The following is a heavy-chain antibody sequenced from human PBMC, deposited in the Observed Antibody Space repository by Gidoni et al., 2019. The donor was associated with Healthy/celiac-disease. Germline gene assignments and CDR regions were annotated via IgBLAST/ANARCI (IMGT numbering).Heavy chain of an antibody. Sequence: DQRGQSGAEVKKTGASGKVSSQASGYTFSSEAMHWLRPAPGQRLEWMGCINAGNGNTTYSQKFQGRVTITSDTSASTAYMDLRSLRSEDTAVSYCSSTLLRHYCYFDLWGRGTLVTVSS. CDR2: INAGNGNT. V-gene: IGHV1-3*01. D-gene: IGHD2-21*02. CDR3: SSTLLRHYCYFDL. J-gene: IGHJ2*01. CDR1: GYTFSSEA.